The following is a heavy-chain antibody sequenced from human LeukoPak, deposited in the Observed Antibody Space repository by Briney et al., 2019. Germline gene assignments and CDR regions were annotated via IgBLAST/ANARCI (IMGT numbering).Heavy chain of an antibody. V-gene: IGHV1-8*02. J-gene: IGHJ6*03. CDR3: ARSRRGYYMDV. Sequence: ASVKVSCKASGYTFSNFDVNRVRQAPGQGLEWMAWMNPGSGDTGYEGKFQARLTMSSNTSITTASMELSSLTSEDTAVYYCARSRRGYYMDVWGKGTTVIVSS. CDR1: GYTFSNFD. CDR2: MNPGSGDT.